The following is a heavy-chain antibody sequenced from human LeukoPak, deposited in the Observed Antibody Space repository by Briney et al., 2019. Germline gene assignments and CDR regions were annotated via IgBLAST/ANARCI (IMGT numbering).Heavy chain of an antibody. CDR1: GHTFTSYD. CDR3: ARRIAAAGVGIVY. CDR2: MNPDSGNT. Sequence: GASVKVSRKASGHTFTSYDINWVRQATGQGLEWMGWMNPDSGNTGYAQKFQGRVTMTRNPSISTAYMELSSLTSEDTAVYYCARRIAAAGVGIVYWGQGTLVTVSS. J-gene: IGHJ4*02. D-gene: IGHD6-13*01. V-gene: IGHV1-8*01.